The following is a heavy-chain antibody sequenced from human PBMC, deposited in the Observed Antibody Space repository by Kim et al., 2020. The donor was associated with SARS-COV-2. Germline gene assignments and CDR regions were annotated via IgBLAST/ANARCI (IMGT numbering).Heavy chain of an antibody. Sequence: LKSLVTISVDTSKNQFSLKLSCVTAADTAVYYCARGTRQWLSRHYYYYMDVWGKGTTVTVSS. CDR3: ARGTRQWLSRHYYYYMDV. J-gene: IGHJ6*03. D-gene: IGHD6-19*01. V-gene: IGHV4-34*01.